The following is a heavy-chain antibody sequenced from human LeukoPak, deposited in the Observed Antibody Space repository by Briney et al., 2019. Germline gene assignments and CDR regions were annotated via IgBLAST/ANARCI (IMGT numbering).Heavy chain of an antibody. D-gene: IGHD3-22*01. CDR2: INHSGST. V-gene: IGHV4-34*01. CDR1: GGSFSGYY. J-gene: IGHJ4*02. CDR3: ARGMLDYDSSGYRATGHYFDY. Sequence: PSETLSLTCAVYGGSFSGYYWSWIRQPPGKGLEWIGEINHSGSTNYNPSLKSRVTISVDTSKNQFSLKLSSVTAADTAVYYCARGMLDYDSSGYRATGHYFDYWGQGTLVTVSS.